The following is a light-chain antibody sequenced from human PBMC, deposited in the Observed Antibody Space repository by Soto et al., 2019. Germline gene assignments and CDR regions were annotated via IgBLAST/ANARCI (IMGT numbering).Light chain of an antibody. CDR3: KQYSSSPT. CDR2: GAS. CDR1: QSVRNSF. V-gene: IGKV3-20*01. J-gene: IGKJ1*01. Sequence: EIVLTQSPGTLSLSPGERATLSCRASQSVRNSFLTWYQQKPGQAPRLLMYGASTRATDIPDRFSGRGSGTDFTLTISRLEPEDFAVYYCKQYSSSPTFGQGTKVDIK.